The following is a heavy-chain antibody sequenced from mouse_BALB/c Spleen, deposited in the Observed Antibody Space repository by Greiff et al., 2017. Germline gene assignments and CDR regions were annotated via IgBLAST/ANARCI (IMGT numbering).Heavy chain of an antibody. Sequence: QVQLQQSGPELVRPGASVKMSCKASGYTFTSYYMYWVKQRPGQGPEWIGEINPSNGGTNFNEKFKSKATLTVDKSSSTAYMQLSSLTSEDSAVYYCTRGGFHQVYDYDGWFAYWGQGTLVTVAA. V-gene: IGHV1S81*02. D-gene: IGHD2-4*01. CDR2: INPSNGGT. J-gene: IGHJ3*01. CDR1: GYTFTSYY. CDR3: TRGGFHQVYDYDGWFAY.